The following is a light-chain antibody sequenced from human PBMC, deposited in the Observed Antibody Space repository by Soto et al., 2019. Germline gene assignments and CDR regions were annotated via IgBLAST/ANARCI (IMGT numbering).Light chain of an antibody. Sequence: SYELTQPPSVSVAPGQTARIACGGNNIGSKNVQWYQQKPGQAPVLVVYDDSDRPSGIPERFSGSNSVNTATLTISRVEGGDEADYYCQVCDSSGDQPSWVFGSGAKLTVL. CDR1: NIGSKN. CDR2: DDS. CDR3: QVCDSSGDQPSWV. V-gene: IGLV3-21*02. J-gene: IGLJ1*01.